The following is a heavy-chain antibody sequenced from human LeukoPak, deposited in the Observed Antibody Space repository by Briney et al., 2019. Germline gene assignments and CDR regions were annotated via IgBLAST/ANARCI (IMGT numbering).Heavy chain of an antibody. V-gene: IGHV1-2*04. J-gene: IGHJ3*02. D-gene: IGHD5-18*01. Sequence: ASVKVSCKASGYTFTGYYMHWVRQAPGQGLEWMGWINPNSGGTNYAQKFQGWVTMTRDTPISTAYMELSRLRSDDTAVYYCARGGYSYGYGGYAFDIWGQGTMVTVSS. CDR2: INPNSGGT. CDR1: GYTFTGYY. CDR3: ARGGYSYGYGGYAFDI.